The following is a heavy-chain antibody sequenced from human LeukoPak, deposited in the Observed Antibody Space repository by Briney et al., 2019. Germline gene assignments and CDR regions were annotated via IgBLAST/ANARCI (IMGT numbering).Heavy chain of an antibody. D-gene: IGHD2-2*01. CDR1: GFTFSSYS. CDR2: ISGRSSTI. J-gene: IGHJ5*02. CDR3: ARESYCSSTSCFHNWFDP. Sequence: GGSLRLSCAASGFTFSSYSMNWVRQAPGKGLEWVSYISGRSSTIFYADSVKGRFTISRDNAENSLYLQMNSLRAEDTAVYYCARESYCSSTSCFHNWFDPWGQGTLVTVSS. V-gene: IGHV3-48*01.